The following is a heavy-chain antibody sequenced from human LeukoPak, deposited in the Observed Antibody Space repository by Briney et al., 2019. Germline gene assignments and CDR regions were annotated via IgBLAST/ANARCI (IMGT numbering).Heavy chain of an antibody. D-gene: IGHD2-15*01. V-gene: IGHV3-21*01. CDR1: GFTFSSYS. J-gene: IGHJ4*02. Sequence: GGSLRLSCAASGFTFSSYSMNWVRQAPGKGLEWVSSISSSSSYIYYADSVKGRFTISRDNAKNSLYLQMNSLRAEDTAVYYCAKNGGSGRPIFDYWGQGTLVTVSS. CDR2: ISSSSSYI. CDR3: AKNGGSGRPIFDY.